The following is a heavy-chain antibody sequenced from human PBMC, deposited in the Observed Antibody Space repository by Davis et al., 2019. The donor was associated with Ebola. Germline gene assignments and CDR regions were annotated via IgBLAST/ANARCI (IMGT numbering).Heavy chain of an antibody. D-gene: IGHD1-14*01. CDR3: ARDSGSGGFDY. CDR2: INHSGST. CDR1: GGSFSGYY. Sequence: TLSLTCAVYGGSFSGYYWSWIRQPPRKGLEWIGEINHSGSTNYNPSLKSRVTISVDTSKNQFSLKLSSVTAADTAVYYCARDSGSGGFDYWGQGTLVTVSS. V-gene: IGHV4-34*09. J-gene: IGHJ4*02.